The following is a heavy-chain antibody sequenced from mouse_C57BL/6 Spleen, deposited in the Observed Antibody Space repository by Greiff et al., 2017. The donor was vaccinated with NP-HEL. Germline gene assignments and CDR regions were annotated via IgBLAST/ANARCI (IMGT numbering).Heavy chain of an antibody. Sequence: EVKLVESGGGLVQPGGSMKLSCVASGFTFSNYWMNWVRQSPEKGLEWVAQIRLKSDNYATHYAESVKGRFTISRDDSKSSVYLQMNNLRAEDTGIYYCTALNWDDYAMDYWGQGTSVTVSS. V-gene: IGHV6-3*01. CDR3: TALNWDDYAMDY. D-gene: IGHD4-1*02. J-gene: IGHJ4*01. CDR2: IRLKSDNYAT. CDR1: GFTFSNYW.